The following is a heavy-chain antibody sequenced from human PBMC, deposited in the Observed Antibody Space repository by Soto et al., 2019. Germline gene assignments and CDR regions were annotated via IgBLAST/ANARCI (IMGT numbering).Heavy chain of an antibody. Sequence: GGFVRLSCAASGFNFNIYDMHWVRQCPEKGLEWVSGLGKTIGDTHYGDPVKARLTISREDPKSSLFLLMNSRRVEATAVYYHTGASRPGSGSPLPGPSDIFDMWGQGT. D-gene: IGHD3-10*01. V-gene: IGHV3-13*01. CDR1: GFNFNIYD. J-gene: IGHJ3*02. CDR3: TGASRPGSGSPLPGPSDIFDM. CDR2: LGKTIGDT.